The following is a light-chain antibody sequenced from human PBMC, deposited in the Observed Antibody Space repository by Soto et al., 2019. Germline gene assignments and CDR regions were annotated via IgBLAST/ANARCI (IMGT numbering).Light chain of an antibody. Sequence: IQMTQSPSSLSASVGDRVTITCRASQGVRDDVGWYQQKPGKAPQLLIYSASTLQSGVPSRFSGSGSGTDFTLPISGLQPQEFATYYCLQESNCPLTFGGGTKVEIK. CDR2: SAS. CDR3: LQESNCPLT. V-gene: IGKV1-6*01. J-gene: IGKJ4*01. CDR1: QGVRDD.